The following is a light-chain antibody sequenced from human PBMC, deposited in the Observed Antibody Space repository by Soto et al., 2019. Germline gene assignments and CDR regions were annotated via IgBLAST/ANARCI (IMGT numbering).Light chain of an antibody. J-gene: IGKJ2*01. CDR3: QQYGPSPMYT. CDR2: GAS. CDR1: QDIRKF. V-gene: IGKV1-27*01. Sequence: DIQMTQSPSSLSASVGDRVTITCRASQDIRKFLAWYQQKAGKAPQVLIYGASTLQSGVPSRFSGSGSWTDFTLTITRLEPEDFAVYYCQQYGPSPMYTFGQGTKLEIK.